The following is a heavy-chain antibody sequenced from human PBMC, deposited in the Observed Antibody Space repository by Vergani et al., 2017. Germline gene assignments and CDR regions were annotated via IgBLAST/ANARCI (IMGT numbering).Heavy chain of an antibody. CDR3: AKVLLVGAPLGIFDY. CDR2: ISWGGGSI. D-gene: IGHD1-26*01. V-gene: IGHV3-43*01. Sequence: EVQLVESGGVVVQPGGSLRLSCAASGFTFDDYTMHWVRQAPGKGLEWVSLISWGGGSIYYADSVKGRFTISRDKSKNTLYLQMNSLRAEDTAVYYCAKVLLVGAPLGIFDYWGQGTLVTVSS. CDR1: GFTFDDYT. J-gene: IGHJ4*02.